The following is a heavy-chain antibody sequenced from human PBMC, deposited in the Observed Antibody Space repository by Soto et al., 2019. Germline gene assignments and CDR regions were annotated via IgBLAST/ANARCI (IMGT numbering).Heavy chain of an antibody. D-gene: IGHD3-10*01. Sequence: EVQLVESGGGLIQPGGSLKLSCAASGLTVSANYMSWVRQAPGKGLEWVSVIYNDGNTYYADSVKGRFAIPRDASKNTLYLQMDSLRAEDTAVYYCVRPFPSGRNYGMDVWGQGTTVTVSS. CDR2: IYNDGNT. J-gene: IGHJ6*02. CDR1: GLTVSANY. CDR3: VRPFPSGRNYGMDV. V-gene: IGHV3-53*01.